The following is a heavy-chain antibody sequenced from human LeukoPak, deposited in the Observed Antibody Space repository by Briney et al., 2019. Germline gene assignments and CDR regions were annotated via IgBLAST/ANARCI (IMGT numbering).Heavy chain of an antibody. CDR2: IGTAGDT. CDR3: ARAIYYYGSGSYYNPPFYCSYYMDG. D-gene: IGHD3-10*01. V-gene: IGHV3-13*01. Sequence: GGSLSLSCAASGFTFSSYDMHWVRQATGKGLEWVSAIGTAGDTYYPGSVKGRFTISRENAKNSLYLQMNSLRAGDTAVYYCARAIYYYGSGSYYNPPFYCSYYMDGWVKGATVTVSS. CDR1: GFTFSSYD. J-gene: IGHJ6*03.